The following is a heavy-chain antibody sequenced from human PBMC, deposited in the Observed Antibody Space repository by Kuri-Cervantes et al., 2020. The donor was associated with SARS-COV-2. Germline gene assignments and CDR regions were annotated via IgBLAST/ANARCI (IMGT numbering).Heavy chain of an antibody. Sequence: GESLKISCAASGFTFSSYSMNWVRQAPGKGLEWVSSISSSSSYIYYADSVKGRFTISRDNAKNSLYLQMNSLRAEDTAVYYCARDGDSYIPVLDYWGQRTLVTVSS. CDR2: ISSSSSYI. V-gene: IGHV3-21*01. CDR1: GFTFSSYS. CDR3: ARDGDSYIPVLDY. J-gene: IGHJ4*02. D-gene: IGHD2-21*02.